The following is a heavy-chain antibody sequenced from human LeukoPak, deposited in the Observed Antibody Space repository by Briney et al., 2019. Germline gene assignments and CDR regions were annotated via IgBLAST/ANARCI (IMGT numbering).Heavy chain of an antibody. CDR2: INSDGSST. CDR3: ARDGEGQLWSYYYYYYMDV. Sequence: GGCLGLSCAAPGFTFSSYWMHWVRQAPGKGLVWVSRINSDGSSTSYADSVKGRFTISRDNAKNTLYLQMNSLRAEDTAVYYCARDGEGQLWSYYYYYYMDVWGKGTTVTVSS. J-gene: IGHJ6*03. D-gene: IGHD5-18*01. CDR1: GFTFSSYW. V-gene: IGHV3-74*01.